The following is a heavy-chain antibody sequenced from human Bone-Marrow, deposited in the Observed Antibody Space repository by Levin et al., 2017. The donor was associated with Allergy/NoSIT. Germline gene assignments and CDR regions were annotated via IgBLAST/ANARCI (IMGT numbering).Heavy chain of an antibody. D-gene: IGHD2-2*01. V-gene: IGHV1-8*01. CDR2: MNPNSGNT. J-gene: IGHJ5*02. CDR3: ARGIVVVPAAMKWFDP. CDR1: GYTFTSYD. Sequence: ASVKVSCKASGYTFTSYDINWVRQATGQGLEWMGWMNPNSGNTGYAQKFQGRVTMTRNTSISTAYMELSSLRSEDTAVYYCARGIVVVPAAMKWFDPWGQGTLVTVSS.